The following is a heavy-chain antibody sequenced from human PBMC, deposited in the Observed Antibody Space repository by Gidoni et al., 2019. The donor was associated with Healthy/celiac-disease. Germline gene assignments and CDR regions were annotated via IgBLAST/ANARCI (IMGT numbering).Heavy chain of an antibody. Sequence: EVQLVESGGGLVKPGGSLRLSCAASGFTFSNAWMSWVRQAPGKGLEWVGRIKSKTDGGTTDYAAPVKGRFTISRDDSKNTLYLQMNSLKTEDTAVYYCTTDLGSKDGSWPTDYWGQGTLVTVSS. CDR3: TTDLGSKDGSWPTDY. J-gene: IGHJ4*02. CDR2: IKSKTDGGTT. CDR1: GFTFSNAW. V-gene: IGHV3-15*01. D-gene: IGHD6-13*01.